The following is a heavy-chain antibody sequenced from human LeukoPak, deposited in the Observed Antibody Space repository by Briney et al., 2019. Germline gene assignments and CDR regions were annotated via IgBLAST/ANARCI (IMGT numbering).Heavy chain of an antibody. CDR3: AKDMYPSSSGWYFYGMDV. D-gene: IGHD6-19*01. V-gene: IGHV3-9*01. Sequence: PGGSPRLSCAASGFTFSSYAMSWVRQAPGKGLEWVSGISWNSGSIGYADSVKGRFTISRDNAKNSLYLQMNSLRAEDTALYYCAKDMYPSSSGWYFYGMDVWGQGTTVTVSS. CDR2: ISWNSGSI. J-gene: IGHJ6*02. CDR1: GFTFSSYA.